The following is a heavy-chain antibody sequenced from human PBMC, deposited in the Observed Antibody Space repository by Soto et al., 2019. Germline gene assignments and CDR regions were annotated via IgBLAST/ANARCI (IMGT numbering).Heavy chain of an antibody. D-gene: IGHD5-18*01. J-gene: IGHJ6*02. Sequence: GGSLRLSCAASGFTFSSYSMNWVRQAPGKGLEWVSSISSSSSYIYYADSVKGRFTISRDNAKNSLYLQMNSLRAEDTAVYYCARSPPDTTMVTPYYGMDVWGQGTTVTVSS. V-gene: IGHV3-21*01. CDR2: ISSSSSYI. CDR3: ARSPPDTTMVTPYYGMDV. CDR1: GFTFSSYS.